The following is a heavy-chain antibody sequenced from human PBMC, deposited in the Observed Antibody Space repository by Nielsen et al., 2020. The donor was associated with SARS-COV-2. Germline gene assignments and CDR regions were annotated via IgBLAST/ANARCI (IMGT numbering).Heavy chain of an antibody. Sequence: SVKVSCKASGGTFSSYAISWVRQAPGQGLEWMGRIIPILGIANYAQKFQGRVTITADESTSTAYMELSSLRSEDTAVYYCARDDPKTTVTTQDAFDIWGQGTMVTVSS. CDR2: IIPILGIA. CDR3: ARDDPKTTVTTQDAFDI. CDR1: GGTFSSYA. V-gene: IGHV1-69*04. J-gene: IGHJ3*02. D-gene: IGHD4-17*01.